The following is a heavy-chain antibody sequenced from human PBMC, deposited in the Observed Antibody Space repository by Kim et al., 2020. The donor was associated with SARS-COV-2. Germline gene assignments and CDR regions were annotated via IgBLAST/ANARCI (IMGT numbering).Heavy chain of an antibody. CDR3: ARTDYDSSGTDY. J-gene: IGHJ4*02. V-gene: IGHV4-31*02. Sequence: YYNPSLKRRVTMSVDTSKNQFSLKLSSVTAADTAVYYCARTDYDSSGTDYWGQGTLVTVSS. D-gene: IGHD3-22*01.